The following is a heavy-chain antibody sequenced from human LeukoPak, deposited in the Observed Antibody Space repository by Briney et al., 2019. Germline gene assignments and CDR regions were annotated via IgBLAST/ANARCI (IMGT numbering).Heavy chain of an antibody. CDR2: IYNSGST. CDR1: GGSVSGDNYY. Sequence: SETLSLTCTVTGGSVSGDNYYWSWIRQPPGKGLEWIGYIYNSGSTNYSPSLKTRVTMSADTSKNQLSLKLSAVTAADTAVYYCARGRFSSSWYIFDPWGQGALVTVSS. V-gene: IGHV4-61*01. CDR3: ARGRFSSSWYIFDP. J-gene: IGHJ5*02. D-gene: IGHD6-13*01.